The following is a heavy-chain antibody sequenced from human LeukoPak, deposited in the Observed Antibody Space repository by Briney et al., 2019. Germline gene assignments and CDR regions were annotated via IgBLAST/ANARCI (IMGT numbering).Heavy chain of an antibody. CDR3: AKDRKVAGASMYYFDY. V-gene: IGHV3-23*01. D-gene: IGHD6-19*01. Sequence: PGGSLRLSCAASGFTFSSYAMSWVRQAPGKGLEWVSAISGSGGSTYYADSVKGRFTISRDNSKNTLYLQMNSLRAEDTAVYYCAKDRKVAGASMYYFDYWGQGTLVTVSS. J-gene: IGHJ4*02. CDR2: ISGSGGST. CDR1: GFTFSSYA.